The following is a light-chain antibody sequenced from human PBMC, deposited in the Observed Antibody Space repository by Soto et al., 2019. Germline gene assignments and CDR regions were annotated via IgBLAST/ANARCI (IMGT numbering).Light chain of an antibody. Sequence: EIVLTQSPATLSLSPGERATLSCRASQSVSSYLAWYQQKPGQAPRLLIYDASNRATGIPARFSGNGSGTDFTLTISSLEPEDFAVYYCQQRSNWPSTFGPGTKVDIK. V-gene: IGKV3-11*01. CDR3: QQRSNWPST. CDR1: QSVSSY. J-gene: IGKJ3*01. CDR2: DAS.